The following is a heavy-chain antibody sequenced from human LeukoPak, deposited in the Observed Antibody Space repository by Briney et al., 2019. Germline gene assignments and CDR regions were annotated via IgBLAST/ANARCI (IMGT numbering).Heavy chain of an antibody. CDR1: GYSFTGYY. CDR3: ARERSSGSYFSY. V-gene: IGHV1-2*02. J-gene: IGHJ4*02. Sequence: ASVKVSCKASGYSFTGYYMHWVRQAPGQGLDWVGWINPNSGGSNYAQKFQGRVTMTRDTSISTAYMELSRLRSDDTAVYYCARERSSGSYFSYWGQGTLVTVSS. CDR2: INPNSGGS. D-gene: IGHD1-26*01.